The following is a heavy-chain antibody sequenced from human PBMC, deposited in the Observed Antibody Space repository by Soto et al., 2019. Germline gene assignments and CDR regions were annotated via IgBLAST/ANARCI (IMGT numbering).Heavy chain of an antibody. CDR1: GGSVSSGSYY. Sequence: SETLSLTCTVSGGSVSSGSYYWSWIRQPPGKGLEWIGYIYYSGSTNYNPSLKSRVTISVDTSKNQFSLKLSSVTAADTAVYYCARDETLGYSGSNYFDYWGQGTLVTVSS. CDR3: ARDETLGYSGSNYFDY. CDR2: IYYSGST. V-gene: IGHV4-61*01. D-gene: IGHD1-26*01. J-gene: IGHJ4*02.